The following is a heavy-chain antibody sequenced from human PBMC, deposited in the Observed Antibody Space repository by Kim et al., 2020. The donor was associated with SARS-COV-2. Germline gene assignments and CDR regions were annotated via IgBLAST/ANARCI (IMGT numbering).Heavy chain of an antibody. CDR1: GGSISSYY. D-gene: IGHD3-10*01. J-gene: IGHJ6*02. CDR3: ARGAGLWFGELLSPGPGYYYGMDV. Sequence: SETLSLTCTVSGGSISSYYWSWIRQPPGKGLEWIGYIYYSGSTNYNPSLKSRVTISVDTSKNQFSLKLSSVTAADTAVYYCARGAGLWFGELLSPGPGYYYGMDVWGQGTTVTVSS. CDR2: IYYSGST. V-gene: IGHV4-59*13.